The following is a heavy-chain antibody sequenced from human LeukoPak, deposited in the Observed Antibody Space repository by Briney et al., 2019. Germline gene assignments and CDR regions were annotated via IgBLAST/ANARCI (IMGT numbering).Heavy chain of an antibody. CDR3: ARHSQTLILLWFGELSHDFDY. J-gene: IGHJ4*02. V-gene: IGHV4-34*01. D-gene: IGHD3-10*01. CDR2: INHSGST. CDR1: GGSFSPYY. Sequence: SETLSLTCGVYGGSFSPYYWNWIRQPPGKGLEWIGEINHSGSTNYNPSLKSRVTISVDTSKNQFSLKLSSVTAADTAVYYCARHSQTLILLWFGELSHDFDYWGQGTLVTVSS.